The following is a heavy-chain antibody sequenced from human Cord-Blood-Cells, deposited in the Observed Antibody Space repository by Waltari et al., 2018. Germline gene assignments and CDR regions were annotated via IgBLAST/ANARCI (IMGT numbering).Heavy chain of an antibody. J-gene: IGHJ4*02. CDR3: ARGPPTVTTYYFDY. CDR2: IYSGGST. D-gene: IGHD4-4*01. V-gene: IGHV3-53*01. CDR1: GFTVSRNY. Sequence: EVQLVESGGGLIQPGGSLRLSCAASGFTVSRNYMSWVRQAPGKGLEWVSVIYSGGSTYYADSVKGRFTISRDNSKNTLYLQMNSLRAEDTAVYYCARGPPTVTTYYFDYWGQGTLVTVSS.